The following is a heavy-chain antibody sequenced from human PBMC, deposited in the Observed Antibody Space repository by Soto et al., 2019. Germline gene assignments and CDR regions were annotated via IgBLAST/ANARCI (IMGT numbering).Heavy chain of an antibody. CDR1: GDSVSSSSC. CDR3: VRSVPAATWQYSGMDV. V-gene: IGHV4-4*02. CDR2: IYHSVTF. D-gene: IGHD2-15*01. Sequence: QVRLQESGPGLVEPSGTLSLTCAVSGDSVSSSSCWSWVRQAPGMGLEWIGEIYHSVTFNYNPSLASRVSVSVDKSRKQLSLNLKSVIAADTAVYYCVRSVPAATWQYSGMDVWGQGTTVTVSS. J-gene: IGHJ6*02.